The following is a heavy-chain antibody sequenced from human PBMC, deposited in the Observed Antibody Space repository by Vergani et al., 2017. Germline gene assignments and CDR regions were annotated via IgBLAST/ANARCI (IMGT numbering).Heavy chain of an antibody. CDR2: ISSSSSTI. Sequence: EVQLVVSGGGLVQSGRSLRLFCTASGFTFGDYAMSWFRQAPGKGLEWVSYISSSSSTIYYADSVKGRFTISRDNAKSSLYLQMNSLRAEDTAVYYCARGGGLRAHDYWGQGTLVTVSS. J-gene: IGHJ4*02. D-gene: IGHD4-17*01. CDR1: GFTFGDYA. V-gene: IGHV3-48*01. CDR3: ARGGGLRAHDY.